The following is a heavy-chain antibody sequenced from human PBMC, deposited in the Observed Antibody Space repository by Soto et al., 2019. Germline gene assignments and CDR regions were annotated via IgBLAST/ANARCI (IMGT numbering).Heavy chain of an antibody. CDR1: GFTFSDYY. CDR3: ARSQGDRVVDY. J-gene: IGHJ4*02. V-gene: IGHV3-11*01. D-gene: IGHD2-21*01. CDR2: ITTSSNI. Sequence: QVQLVDSGGGLVKPGGSLRLSCAASGFTFSDYYMSWIRQAPGKGLEWVSYITTSSNIYSADSVKGRFTISRDNAKNSLYLQMNSLRAEDTAVYYCARSQGDRVVDYWGQGTLVTVSS.